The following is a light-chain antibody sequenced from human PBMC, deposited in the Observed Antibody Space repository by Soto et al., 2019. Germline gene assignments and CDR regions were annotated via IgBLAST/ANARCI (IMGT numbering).Light chain of an antibody. Sequence: SYELTQPPSVSVSPGQTARITCSGDPLPNQYVYWYQQKPGQAPVVVIYRGTERHAGIPERFSGSSSGTTVTLTISGVQAEDEADYYCQSDSRGTYVVFGGGTKLTVL. CDR1: PLPNQY. CDR2: RGT. V-gene: IGLV3-25*03. J-gene: IGLJ2*01. CDR3: QSDSRGTYVV.